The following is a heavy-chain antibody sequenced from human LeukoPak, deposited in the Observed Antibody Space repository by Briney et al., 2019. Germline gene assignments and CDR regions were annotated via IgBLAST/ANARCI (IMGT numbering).Heavy chain of an antibody. J-gene: IGHJ4*02. CDR2: INHSGST. V-gene: IGHV4-34*01. D-gene: IGHD6-13*01. CDR1: GGSISSYY. Sequence: SETLSLTCTVSGGSISSYYWSWIRQPPGKGLEWVGEINHSGSTNYNPSLKSRVTISVDTSKNQFSLKLSSVTAADTAVYYCARGIWQQLFGYWGQGTLVTVSS. CDR3: ARGIWQQLFGY.